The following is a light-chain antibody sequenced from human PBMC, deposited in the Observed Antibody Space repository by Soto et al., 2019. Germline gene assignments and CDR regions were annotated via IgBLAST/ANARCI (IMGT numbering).Light chain of an antibody. J-gene: IGKJ1*01. CDR2: DGS. Sequence: DIRMTQSPSTLSASIGDRIIITCRASQSINTWLAWYQQKPGEAPKLLIYDGSTLARGVPSRFSGSGSETEFTLTLSRLQPDDFATFYCQQYQTYSRTFGQGTKVEV. V-gene: IGKV1-5*03. CDR1: QSINTW. CDR3: QQYQTYSRT.